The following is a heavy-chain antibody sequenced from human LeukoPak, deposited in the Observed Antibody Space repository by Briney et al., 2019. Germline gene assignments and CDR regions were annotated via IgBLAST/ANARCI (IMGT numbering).Heavy chain of an antibody. CDR2: ISAYNGNT. CDR3: ARDRRALNIVVVVAAQGGMDV. V-gene: IGHV1-18*01. Sequence: GASVKVSCKASGYTFISYDINWVRQAPGQGLEWMGWISAYNGNTNYAQKLQGRVTMTTDTSTSTAYMELRSLRSDDTAVYYCARDRRALNIVVVVAAQGGMDVWGQGTTVAVSS. CDR1: GYTFISYD. D-gene: IGHD2-15*01. J-gene: IGHJ6*02.